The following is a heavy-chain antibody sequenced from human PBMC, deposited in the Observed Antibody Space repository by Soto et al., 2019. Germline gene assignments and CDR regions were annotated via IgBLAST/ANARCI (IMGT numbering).Heavy chain of an antibody. D-gene: IGHD3-3*01. CDR2: ISYDGSNK. J-gene: IGHJ4*02. CDR3: ATEYYDFWSGPNDY. CDR1: GFTFSSYA. Sequence: GGSLRLSCAASGFTFSSYAMHWVRQAPGKGLEWVAVISYDGSNKYYADSVKGRFTISRDNSKNTLYLQMNSLRAEDTAVYYCATEYYDFWSGPNDYWGQGTLVTVS. V-gene: IGHV3-30*04.